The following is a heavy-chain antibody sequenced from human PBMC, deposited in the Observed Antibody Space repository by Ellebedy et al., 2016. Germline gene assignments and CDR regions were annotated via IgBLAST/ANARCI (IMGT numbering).Heavy chain of an antibody. CDR3: ARLYCGGDCYYWYFDL. J-gene: IGHJ2*01. CDR1: GFTFSRHS. Sequence: ETLSLTCATSGFTFSRHSMTWVRQAPGKGLEWVSVIYSGGSTYYADSVKGRFTISRDNSKNTLYLQMNSLRAEDTAVYYCARLYCGGDCYYWYFDLWGRGTLVTVSS. D-gene: IGHD2-21*02. CDR2: IYSGGST. V-gene: IGHV3-53*01.